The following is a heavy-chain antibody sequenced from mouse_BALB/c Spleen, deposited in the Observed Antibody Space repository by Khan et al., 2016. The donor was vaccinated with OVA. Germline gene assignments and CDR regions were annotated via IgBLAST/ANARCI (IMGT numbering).Heavy chain of an antibody. D-gene: IGHD1-1*02. CDR1: GYKFTDYA. CDR2: ISTYYGDA. Sequence: QVQLKESGAELVRPGVSVKISCKVSGYKFTDYAMHWVKQSHAKGLEWIGVISTYYGDADYSQKFKGKATMTVDSSSSTAYLELARLTSGDSARYYGTRGGEFAYWGQGTLVTVSA. CDR3: TRGGEFAY. V-gene: IGHV1S137*01. J-gene: IGHJ3*01.